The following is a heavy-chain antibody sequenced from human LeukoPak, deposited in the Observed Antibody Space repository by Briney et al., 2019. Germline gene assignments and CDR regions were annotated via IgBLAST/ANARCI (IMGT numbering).Heavy chain of an antibody. Sequence: ASVKVSCKASGYTFTSYYMHWVRQATGQGLEWMGYMNPGSGNTGYAQNFQGRVILTVNTSITTAYMELSSLRPEDTAVYYCARELRRDKYWGQGTLVTVSS. CDR2: MNPGSGNT. CDR3: ARELRRDKY. CDR1: GYTFTSYY. V-gene: IGHV1-8*02. J-gene: IGHJ4*02. D-gene: IGHD1-1*01.